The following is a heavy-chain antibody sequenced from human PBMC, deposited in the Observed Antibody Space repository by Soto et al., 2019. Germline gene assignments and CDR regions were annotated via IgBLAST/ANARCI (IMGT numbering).Heavy chain of an antibody. Sequence: SETLSLTRAVSGGSFTSNNWWTWVRQPPGQGLEWIGEIYRTGSTNYNPSLKSRVTISLDKSENQFSLKVTSLTAADTAVYYCASRDPGTSVDYWGQGTLVTVSS. J-gene: IGHJ4*02. D-gene: IGHD1-7*01. CDR2: IYRTGST. CDR1: GGSFTSNNW. CDR3: ASRDPGTSVDY. V-gene: IGHV4-4*02.